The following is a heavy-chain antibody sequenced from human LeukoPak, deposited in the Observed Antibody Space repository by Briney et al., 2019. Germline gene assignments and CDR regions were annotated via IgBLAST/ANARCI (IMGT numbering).Heavy chain of an antibody. CDR1: GGSISSYY. CDR3: ARSNWNFAFDI. Sequence: PSETLSLTCTVSGGSISSYYWSWIRQPPGKGLEWIGYIYYSGSTNYNPSLKSRVTISVDTSKNQFSLKLSSVTAADTAVYYCARSNWNFAFDIWGQGTMVTVSS. CDR2: IYYSGST. J-gene: IGHJ3*02. D-gene: IGHD1-7*01. V-gene: IGHV4-59*01.